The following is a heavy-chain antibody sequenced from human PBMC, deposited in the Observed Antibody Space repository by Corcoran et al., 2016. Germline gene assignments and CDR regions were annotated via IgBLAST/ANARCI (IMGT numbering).Heavy chain of an antibody. J-gene: IGHJ4*02. CDR2: INHSGST. CDR3: ARGQVVGASSPDY. V-gene: IGHV4-34*01. D-gene: IGHD1-26*01. Sequence: QVQLQQWGAGLLKPSETLSLTCAVYGGSFSGYYWSWIRQPPGKGLEWIGEINHSGSTNYNPSLKSRVTISVDTSKNQFSLKLSSVTAADTAVYFCARGQVVGASSPDYWGQGTLVTVSS. CDR1: GGSFSGYY.